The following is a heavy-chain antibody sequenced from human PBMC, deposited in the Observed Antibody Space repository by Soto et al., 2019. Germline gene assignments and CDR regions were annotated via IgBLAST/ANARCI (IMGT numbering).Heavy chain of an antibody. Sequence: GGSLRLSCAASGFTFSSYAMHWVRQAPGKGLEWVAVISYDGSNKYYADSVKGRFTISRDNSKNTLYLQMNSLRAEDTAVYYCARDQRNYYYDSSGPTGYWGQGTLVTVSS. CDR2: ISYDGSNK. D-gene: IGHD3-22*01. J-gene: IGHJ4*02. CDR3: ARDQRNYYYDSSGPTGY. CDR1: GFTFSSYA. V-gene: IGHV3-30-3*01.